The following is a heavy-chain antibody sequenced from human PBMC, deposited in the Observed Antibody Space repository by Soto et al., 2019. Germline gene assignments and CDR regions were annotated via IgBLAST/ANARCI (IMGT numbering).Heavy chain of an antibody. CDR3: ARGPSGIVVVVAATGGYYFDY. D-gene: IGHD2-15*01. CDR1: GGSFSGYY. CDR2: INHSGST. V-gene: IGHV4-34*01. J-gene: IGHJ4*02. Sequence: KASETLSLTCAVYGGSFSGYYWSWIRQPPGKGLEWIGEINHSGSTNYNPSLKSRVAISVDTSKNQFSLKLSSVTAADTAVYYCARGPSGIVVVVAATGGYYFDYWGQGTLVTVSS.